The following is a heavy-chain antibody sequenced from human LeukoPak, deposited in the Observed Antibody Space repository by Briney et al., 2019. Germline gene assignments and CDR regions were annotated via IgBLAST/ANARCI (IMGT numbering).Heavy chain of an antibody. V-gene: IGHV3-7*01. D-gene: IGHD6-13*01. CDR3: ARGGYSSSLDY. J-gene: IGHJ4*02. CDR2: IKQDGSEK. Sequence: GGSLRLSCAASGFTFSSYWMSWVRQAPGKGLEWVANIKQDGSEKYYVDSVKGRFTISRDNAKNTLYLQMNSLRAEDTAVYYCARGGYSSSLDYWGQETLVTVSS. CDR1: GFTFSSYW.